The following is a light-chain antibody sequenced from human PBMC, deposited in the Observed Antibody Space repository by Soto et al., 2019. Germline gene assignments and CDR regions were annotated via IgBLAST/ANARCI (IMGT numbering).Light chain of an antibody. V-gene: IGKV3-11*01. CDR1: QSVRSN. CDR3: QQRSNWPWT. Sequence: ETMMTQSPDTLSVSLGERVTLSCRASQSVRSNLAWYQQKPGQAPRLLIYDASNRATGIPARFSGSGSGTDFTLTISSLEPEEWAVDDGQQRSNWPWTGGQGTKVDIK. CDR2: DAS. J-gene: IGKJ1*01.